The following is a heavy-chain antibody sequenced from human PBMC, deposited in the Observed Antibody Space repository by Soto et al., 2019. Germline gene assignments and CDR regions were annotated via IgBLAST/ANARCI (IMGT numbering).Heavy chain of an antibody. CDR3: ARVVVYYDYIWGSYRAGASDY. D-gene: IGHD3-16*02. Sequence: ASVKVSCKASGYTFTSYYMHWVRQAPGQGLEWMGIINPSGGSTNYAQKFQGRVTLTRDTSTSTVYMELSSLRSEDTAVYYCARVVVYYDYIWGSYRAGASDYWGQGPLVTLAS. V-gene: IGHV1-46*03. CDR2: INPSGGST. CDR1: GYTFTSYY. J-gene: IGHJ4*02.